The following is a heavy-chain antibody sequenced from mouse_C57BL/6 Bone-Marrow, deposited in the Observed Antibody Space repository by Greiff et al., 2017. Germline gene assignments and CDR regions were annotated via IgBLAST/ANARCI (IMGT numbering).Heavy chain of an antibody. V-gene: IGHV14-2*01. CDR1: GFNIKDYY. CDR2: IDPEDGET. CDR3: ARNYGYYGSSSFAY. Sequence: EVQLQQSGAELVKPGASVKLSCTASGFNIKDYYMHWVKQRTEQGLEWIGRIDPEDGETKYAPNFQGKATITADTSSNTAYLQLSSLTSEDTAVYYCARNYGYYGSSSFAYWGQGTLVTVSA. J-gene: IGHJ3*01. D-gene: IGHD1-1*01.